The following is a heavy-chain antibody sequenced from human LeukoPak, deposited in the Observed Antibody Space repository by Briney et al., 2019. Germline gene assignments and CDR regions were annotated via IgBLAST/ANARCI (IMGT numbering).Heavy chain of an antibody. Sequence: PGGSLRLSCAASGFTVSSNYMSWVRQAPGKGLEWVSVIYSGGSTYYADSVKGRFTISRDNSKNTLYLQMNSLRAEDTAVYYCAKGGKIVGATTDPLDYWGQGTLVTVSS. D-gene: IGHD1-26*01. CDR2: IYSGGST. CDR3: AKGGKIVGATTDPLDY. CDR1: GFTVSSNY. V-gene: IGHV3-53*05. J-gene: IGHJ4*02.